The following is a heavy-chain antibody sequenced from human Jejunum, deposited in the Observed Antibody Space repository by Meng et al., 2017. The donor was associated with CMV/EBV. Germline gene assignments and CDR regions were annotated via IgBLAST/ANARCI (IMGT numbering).Heavy chain of an antibody. V-gene: IGHV4-4*01. J-gene: IGHJ4*02. Sequence: LSLTCVVSGGSLIGTNWWNWVRQPPGGGLEWIGEIFHSGATNYNPSLKSRATLSIDNSKNQFSLKLTSVTVADTAVYFCGDPPAGYWGQGVPVTVSS. CDR2: IFHSGAT. CDR1: GGSLIGTNW. CDR3: GDPPAGY.